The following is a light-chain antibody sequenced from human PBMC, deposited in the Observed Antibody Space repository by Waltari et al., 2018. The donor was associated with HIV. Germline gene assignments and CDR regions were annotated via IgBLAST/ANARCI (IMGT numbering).Light chain of an antibody. J-gene: IGKJ1*01. CDR3: MQGTHWPRT. V-gene: IGKV2-30*01. Sequence: VVMTQSPLSLPVTLGQPASISCRSSRSLVYSDGNTYLNWFQQRPSQSPRRLIYKVSTRDSGVPDRFSVSGSGTDFTLKISRVEAEDVGVYYCMQGTHWPRTFGQGTEVEI. CDR1: RSLVYSDGNTY. CDR2: KVS.